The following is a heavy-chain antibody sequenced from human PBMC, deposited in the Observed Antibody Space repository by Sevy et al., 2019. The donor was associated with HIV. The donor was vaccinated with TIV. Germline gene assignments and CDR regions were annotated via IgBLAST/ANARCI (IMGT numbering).Heavy chain of an antibody. V-gene: IGHV4-59*08. D-gene: IGHD1-26*01. CDR2: IYYNGHI. CDR3: AGENAWGRGYS. CDR1: GGSITSLY. J-gene: IGHJ4*02. Sequence: SETLSLTCTVSGGSITSLYWNWIRKPPGKGLEWIGNIYYNGHINYNPSLKSRVTLSLDTSKNQFSLRLSSVTAADTAMYYCAGENAWGRGYSWGQGTLVTVSS.